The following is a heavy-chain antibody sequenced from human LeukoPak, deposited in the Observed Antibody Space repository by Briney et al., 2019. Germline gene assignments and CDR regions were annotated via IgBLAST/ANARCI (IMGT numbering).Heavy chain of an antibody. D-gene: IGHD2-21*02. CDR3: ASSDCGGDCSFDY. V-gene: IGHV3-48*03. Sequence: AGGSLRLSCAASGFTFSSYEMNWVRQAPGKGLEWVSYISSSGSTIYYADSVKGRFTISRDNAKNSLYLQMNSLRAEDTAVYYCASSDCGGDCSFDYWGQGTLVTVSS. CDR1: GFTFSSYE. J-gene: IGHJ4*02. CDR2: ISSSGSTI.